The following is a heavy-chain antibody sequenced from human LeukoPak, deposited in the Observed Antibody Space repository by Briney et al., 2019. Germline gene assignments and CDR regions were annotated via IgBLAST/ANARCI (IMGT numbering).Heavy chain of an antibody. CDR2: VWYDGNNK. V-gene: IGHV3-33*04. CDR1: GFTFINFG. J-gene: IGHJ4*02. D-gene: IGHD1-1*01. Sequence: GGSRRLSFAASGFTFINFGMHWVGKAQGKGPEWVAIVWYDGNNKYYADSVKGRFTISRDNSENTLFLQMNSLRVEDSALYYCARGDDGRSLDYWGQGTRVTVSS. CDR3: ARGDDGRSLDY.